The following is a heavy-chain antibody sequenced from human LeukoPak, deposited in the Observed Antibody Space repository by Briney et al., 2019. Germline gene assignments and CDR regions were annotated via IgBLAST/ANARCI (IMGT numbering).Heavy chain of an antibody. CDR2: ISYDGSNK. J-gene: IGHJ4*02. CDR3: AKDVYSRRLDSMVDY. Sequence: GGSLRLSCAASGFTFSSYGMHRVRQAPGKGLEWVAVISYDGSNKYYADSVKGRFTISRDNSKNTLYLQMNSLRAEDTAVYYCAKDVYSRRLDSMVDYWGQGTLVTVSS. CDR1: GFTFSSYG. V-gene: IGHV3-30*18. D-gene: IGHD2-15*01.